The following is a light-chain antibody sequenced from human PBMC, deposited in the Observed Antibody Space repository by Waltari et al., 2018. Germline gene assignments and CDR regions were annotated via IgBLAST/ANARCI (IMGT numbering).Light chain of an antibody. Sequence: EIVLTQSPGTLSFSPGERATLSCRASKSVRRFLAWYQQKLGQAPRLLIYEATSRATGIPDRFSGSGFGTDFSLIISRLEPEDFAVYYCQKYGTLPATFGQGTKVEIK. CDR2: EAT. CDR3: QKYGTLPAT. J-gene: IGKJ1*01. CDR1: KSVRRF. V-gene: IGKV3-20*01.